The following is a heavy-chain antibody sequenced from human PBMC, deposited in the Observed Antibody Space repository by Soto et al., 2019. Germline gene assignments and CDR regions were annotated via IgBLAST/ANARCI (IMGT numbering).Heavy chain of an antibody. CDR1: GFTFSSYS. CDR3: ARDLLRRMDV. CDR2: ISSSSSYI. J-gene: IGHJ6*02. D-gene: IGHD2-15*01. V-gene: IGHV3-21*01. Sequence: EVQLVESGGGLVKPGGSLRLSCAASGFTFSSYSMNWVRQAPGKGLEWVSSISSSSSYIYYADSVKGRFTISRDNAKNSLYLQMNSLRAEDTTVYYCARDLLRRMDVWGQGTTVTVSS.